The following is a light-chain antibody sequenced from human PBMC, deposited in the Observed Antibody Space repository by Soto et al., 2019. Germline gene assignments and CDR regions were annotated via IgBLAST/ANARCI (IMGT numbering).Light chain of an antibody. Sequence: QLVLTQPPSASGTPGQRVTISCSGSRSNIGTYAVNWYQQLPGTAPTLLIFRNHQRPSGVPDRFSGSKSGTSASLAISGPQSEDEADYYCAAWDDSLRAVVFGGGTKLTVL. V-gene: IGLV1-44*01. CDR3: AAWDDSLRAVV. CDR1: RSNIGTYA. CDR2: RNH. J-gene: IGLJ2*01.